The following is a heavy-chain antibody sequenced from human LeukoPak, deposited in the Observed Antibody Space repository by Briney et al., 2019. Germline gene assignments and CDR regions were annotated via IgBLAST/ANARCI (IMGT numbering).Heavy chain of an antibody. Sequence: SETLSLTCTVSGGSINTYFWSWIGQPPGKGLEWIGYIYYSGSTNYNPSLKSRVTISVDTSKNQFSLKLSSVTAADTAVYYCARGVTGGLYGDFQHWAQGTLVSVSS. V-gene: IGHV4-59*01. CDR1: GGSINTYF. D-gene: IGHD6-19*01. CDR3: ARGVTGGLYGDFQH. J-gene: IGHJ1*01. CDR2: IYYSGST.